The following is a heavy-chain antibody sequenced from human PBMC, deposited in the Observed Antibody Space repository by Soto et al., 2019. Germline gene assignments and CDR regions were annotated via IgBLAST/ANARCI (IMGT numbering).Heavy chain of an antibody. Sequence: PGGSLRLSCAASGLTFSSYAMSWVRQAPGKGLEWVSAISGSGGSTYYADSVKGRFTISRDNSKNTLYLQMNSLRAEDTAVYYCAKDWEGSSGWYFNVDYFDYWGQGTLVTVSS. J-gene: IGHJ4*02. CDR2: ISGSGGST. V-gene: IGHV3-23*01. D-gene: IGHD6-19*01. CDR3: AKDWEGSSGWYFNVDYFDY. CDR1: GLTFSSYA.